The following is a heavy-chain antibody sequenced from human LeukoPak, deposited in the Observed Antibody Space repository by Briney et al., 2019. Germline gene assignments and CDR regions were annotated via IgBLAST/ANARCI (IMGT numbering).Heavy chain of an antibody. J-gene: IGHJ5*02. V-gene: IGHV3-64D*09. CDR2: ISSNGGST. Sequence: PGGSLRLSCSASGFTFSSYAMHWVRQAPGKGLEYVSAISSNGGSTYYADSVKGRFTISRDNSKNTLYLQMSSLRADDTAVYYCVKGVSGTYPTLWFHPWGQGTLVTVSS. D-gene: IGHD1-26*01. CDR1: GFTFSSYA. CDR3: VKGVSGTYPTLWFHP.